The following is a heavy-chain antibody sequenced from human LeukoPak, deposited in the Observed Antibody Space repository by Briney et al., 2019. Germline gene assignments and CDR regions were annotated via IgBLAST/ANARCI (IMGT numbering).Heavy chain of an antibody. CDR1: GFTFSSYA. J-gene: IGHJ4*02. V-gene: IGHV3-23*01. D-gene: IGHD6-13*01. CDR2: LSNIGSIT. CDR3: AKLYTSRWYNDY. Sequence: GGSLRLSCAASGFTFSSYAMSWVRQAPGKGLEWVSALSNIGSITSYADSGKGRFTISRDNSKTTLYLQMNSLRAEDTAVYYCAKLYTSRWYNDYWGQGTLVTVSS.